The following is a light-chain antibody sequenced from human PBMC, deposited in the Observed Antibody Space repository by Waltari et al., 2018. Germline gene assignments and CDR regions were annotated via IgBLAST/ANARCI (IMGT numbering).Light chain of an antibody. Sequence: DIVITQSTDSLAVSLGERVTIHCKSSQTVLYSSNNTNYLAWSQQKPGQPPKLLLYWASIRESGVPDRFSGSGSGTEFTLTISSLQAEDVAVYYCQQDYNTPPTFGQGTKVEIK. CDR1: QTVLYSSNNTNY. V-gene: IGKV4-1*01. J-gene: IGKJ1*01. CDR3: QQDYNTPPT. CDR2: WAS.